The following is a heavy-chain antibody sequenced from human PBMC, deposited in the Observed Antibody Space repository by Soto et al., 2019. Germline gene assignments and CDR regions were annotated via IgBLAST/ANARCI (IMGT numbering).Heavy chain of an antibody. CDR2: INAGNGIT. D-gene: IGHD2-15*01. CDR3: ARDILFDY. J-gene: IGHJ4*02. CDR1: GYTFTSYA. Sequence: QVQLVQSGAEEKKSGASVKVSCKASGYTFTSYAMHWVRQAPGQRLEWMGWINAGNGITKYSQKFQGRVTITRDTSASTAYMELSSLRSEDTAVYYCARDILFDYWGQGTLVTVSS. V-gene: IGHV1-3*05.